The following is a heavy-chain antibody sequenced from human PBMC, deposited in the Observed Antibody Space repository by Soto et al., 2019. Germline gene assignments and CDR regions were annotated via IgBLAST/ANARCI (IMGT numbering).Heavy chain of an antibody. Sequence: PSETLSLTCTVSGGSISSSSYYWGWIRQPPGKGLEWIGSIYYSGSTYYNPSLKSRVTISVDTSKNQFSLKLSSVTAADTAVYYCASLADYYDSSGRPAGWGQGTLVTVSS. V-gene: IGHV4-39*01. J-gene: IGHJ4*02. CDR1: GGSISSSSYY. CDR2: IYYSGST. D-gene: IGHD3-22*01. CDR3: ASLADYYDSSGRPAG.